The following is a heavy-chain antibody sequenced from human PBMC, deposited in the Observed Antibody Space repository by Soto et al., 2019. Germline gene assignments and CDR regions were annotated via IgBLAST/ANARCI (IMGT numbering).Heavy chain of an antibody. D-gene: IGHD3-3*01. CDR3: ARYFGFWSGPYGMDV. V-gene: IGHV1-46*01. Sequence: ASVKVSCKASGYTFTSYYMDWVRQAPGQGLEWMGVINPSVGSASYAQKFQGRVTITTDASTSTAYMEPSSLRSEDTAVYYCARYFGFWSGPYGMDVWGQGTTVTVSS. J-gene: IGHJ6*02. CDR2: INPSVGSA. CDR1: GYTFTSYY.